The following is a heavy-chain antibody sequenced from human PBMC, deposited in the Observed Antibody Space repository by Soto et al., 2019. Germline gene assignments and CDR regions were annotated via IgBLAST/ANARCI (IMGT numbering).Heavy chain of an antibody. V-gene: IGHV4-30-4*01. J-gene: IGHJ1*01. CDR1: GVSVSRDYQ. CDR3: ARAWDF. CDR2: ISYSGSP. Sequence: SETLSPTCTVSGVSVSRDYQWIWIRQPPGKGLEWIGHISYSGSPYYHPSLRSRLSISVDTSKNQFSLKVKSVTAADTAVYYCARAWDFWGQGTLVTVSS. D-gene: IGHD1-26*01.